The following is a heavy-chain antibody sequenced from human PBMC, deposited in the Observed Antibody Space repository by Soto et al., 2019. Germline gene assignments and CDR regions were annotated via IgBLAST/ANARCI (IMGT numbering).Heavy chain of an antibody. Sequence: ASVKVSCKASGYTFTSYDINWVRQATGQGLEWMGWMNPNSGNTGFAQKFQGGVTMTRNTSISTAYMELSSLRSEDTAVYYCARRITMVRGFYVYFDYWGQGTLVTVSS. V-gene: IGHV1-8*01. J-gene: IGHJ4*02. CDR1: GYTFTSYD. CDR2: MNPNSGNT. D-gene: IGHD3-10*01. CDR3: ARRITMVRGFYVYFDY.